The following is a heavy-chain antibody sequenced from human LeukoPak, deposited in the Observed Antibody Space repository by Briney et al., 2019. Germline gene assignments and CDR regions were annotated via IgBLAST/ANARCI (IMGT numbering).Heavy chain of an antibody. CDR3: ARDLDI. J-gene: IGHJ4*02. Sequence: KTSETLSLTCTVSGGSISSGSYYWSWIRQPAGKGLEWIGRIYTSGSTNYNPSLKSRVTISVDTSKNQFSLKLSSVTAADTAVYYCARDLDIWGQGTLVTVSS. CDR1: GGSISSGSYY. V-gene: IGHV4-61*02. D-gene: IGHD2-2*03. CDR2: IYTSGST.